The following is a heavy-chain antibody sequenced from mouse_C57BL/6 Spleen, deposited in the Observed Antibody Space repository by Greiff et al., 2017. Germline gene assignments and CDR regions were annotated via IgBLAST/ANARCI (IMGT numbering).Heavy chain of an antibody. CDR2: IDPSDSYT. V-gene: IGHV1-50*01. CDR3: ARMRRGYDAVDY. CDR1: GYTFTSYW. J-gene: IGHJ2*01. D-gene: IGHD2-2*01. Sequence: VQLQQPGAELVKPGASVKLSCKASGYTFTSYWMQWVKQRPGQGLEWIGEIDPSDSYTNYNQKFKGKATLTVDTSSSTAYMQLSSLTSEDSAVYYCARMRRGYDAVDYWGQGTTLTVSS.